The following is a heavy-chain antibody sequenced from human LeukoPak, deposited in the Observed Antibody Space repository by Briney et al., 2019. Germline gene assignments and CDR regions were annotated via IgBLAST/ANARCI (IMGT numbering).Heavy chain of an antibody. CDR1: GFTFSSYG. J-gene: IGHJ2*01. Sequence: GGSLRLSCAASGFTFSSYGIHRVCQAPGKGLEWVATIWYDGSNQYYADSVKGRFTISRDNSKNTLFLQMNSLRAVDTAIYYCARDVAATTYSAWYFDLWGRGALVTVSS. D-gene: IGHD6-25*01. CDR3: ARDVAATTYSAWYFDL. CDR2: IWYDGSNQ. V-gene: IGHV3-33*01.